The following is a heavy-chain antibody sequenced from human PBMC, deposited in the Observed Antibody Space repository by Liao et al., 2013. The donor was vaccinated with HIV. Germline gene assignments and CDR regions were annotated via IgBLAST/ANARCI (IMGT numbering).Heavy chain of an antibody. J-gene: IGHJ4*02. V-gene: IGHV4-34*01. CDR2: IYYSGST. CDR3: ASAEERFLEWFLDY. CDR1: GGSFSGYY. D-gene: IGHD3-3*01. Sequence: QVQLQQWGAGLLKPSETLSLTCAVYGGSFSGYYWSWIRQPPGKGLEWIGSIYYSGSTYYNPSLKSRVTISVDTSKNQFSLKLSSVTAADTAVYYCASAEERFLEWFLDYWGQGTLVTVSS.